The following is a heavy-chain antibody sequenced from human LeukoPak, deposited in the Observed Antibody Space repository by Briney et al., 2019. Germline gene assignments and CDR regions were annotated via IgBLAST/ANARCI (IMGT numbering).Heavy chain of an antibody. CDR2: ISGYNGNT. CDR1: GYTFTSYG. CDR3: ARDRSPDFWSGDYRDAFDI. Sequence: AAVKVSCKASGYTFTSYGISWVRQPPGQGLEWMGWISGYNGNTNSAQKLQGRVSMTTDTSTSTAYMELRSLRSDATAVYYCARDRSPDFWSGDYRDAFDIWGQGTMVTVSS. J-gene: IGHJ3*02. V-gene: IGHV1-18*01. D-gene: IGHD3-3*01.